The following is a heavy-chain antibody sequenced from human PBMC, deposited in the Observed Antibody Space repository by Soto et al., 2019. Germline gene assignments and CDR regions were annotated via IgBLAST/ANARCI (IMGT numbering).Heavy chain of an antibody. V-gene: IGHV3-33*08. Sequence: QVQLVESGGGVVQSGGSLRLSCAAPGFTFSIYALHWVRQAPGKGLEWLAAIWYDGTQKYYADSVKGRFIISRDNSKKTLYLEMNSLRAEDTAVYYCARAGGTTVTGLWHFDSWGQGTLVTVSS. CDR3: ARAGGTTVTGLWHFDS. CDR1: GFTFSIYA. J-gene: IGHJ4*02. CDR2: IWYDGTQK. D-gene: IGHD4-17*01.